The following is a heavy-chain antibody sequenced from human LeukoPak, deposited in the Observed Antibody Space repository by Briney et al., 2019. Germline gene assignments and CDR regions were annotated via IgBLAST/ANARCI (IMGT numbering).Heavy chain of an antibody. CDR1: GFAFSSQV. CDR2: ISDSGTLT. J-gene: IGHJ4*02. D-gene: IGHD6-19*01. V-gene: IGHV3-23*01. Sequence: GGSLRLSCAASGFAFSSQVMGWVRQAPGKGLEWVSVISDSGTLTYYTDSVKGRFTISRDNSKNTLFLQMNSLRAEDTAVYYCAKDARRTSGWYYFDYWGQGTLVTVSS. CDR3: AKDARRTSGWYYFDY.